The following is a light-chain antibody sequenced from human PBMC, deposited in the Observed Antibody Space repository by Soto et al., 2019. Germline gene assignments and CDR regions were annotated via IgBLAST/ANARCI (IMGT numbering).Light chain of an antibody. CDR1: SSDVGGYNY. CDR2: EVS. V-gene: IGLV2-14*01. J-gene: IGLJ2*01. Sequence: QSALTQPASVSGSPGQSITISCTGTSSDVGGYNYFSWYQQHPGKAPKLMIYEVSNRPSGVSNRFSGSKSGNTASLTISGLQAEDEADYYCSSYTSSSTFVVFGGGTKLTVL. CDR3: SSYTSSSTFVV.